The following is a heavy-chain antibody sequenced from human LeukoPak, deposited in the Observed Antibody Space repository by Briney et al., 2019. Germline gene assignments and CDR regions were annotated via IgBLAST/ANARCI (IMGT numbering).Heavy chain of an antibody. CDR2: IKQDGSEK. Sequence: PGGSLRLSCVASGLTFNDYYMSWFRQAPGKGLEWVANIKQDGSEKYYVDSVKGRFTISRDNAKNSLNLQMNSLRAEDTAVYYCAREDSSGWSPRYYYGMDVWGQGTTVTVSS. J-gene: IGHJ6*02. CDR3: AREDSSGWSPRYYYGMDV. D-gene: IGHD6-19*01. V-gene: IGHV3-7*01. CDR1: GLTFNDYY.